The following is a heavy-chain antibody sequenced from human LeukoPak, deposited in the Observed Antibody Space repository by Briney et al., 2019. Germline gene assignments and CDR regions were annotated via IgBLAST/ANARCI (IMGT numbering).Heavy chain of an antibody. CDR1: GYTFTGYY. CDR2: INPNSGGT. J-gene: IGHJ4*02. Sequence: ASVKVSCKASGYTFTGYYMHWVRQAPGQGLEWMGWINPNSGGTNYAQKFQGWVTMTRDTSISTAYMELSRLRSDDTAVYYCARSLARIAAAGTGRMFGYWGQGTLVTVSS. V-gene: IGHV1-2*04. D-gene: IGHD6-13*01. CDR3: ARSLARIAAAGTGRMFGY.